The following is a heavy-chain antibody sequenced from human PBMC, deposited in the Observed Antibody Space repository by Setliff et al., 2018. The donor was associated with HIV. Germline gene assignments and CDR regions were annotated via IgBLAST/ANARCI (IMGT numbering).Heavy chain of an antibody. Sequence: GASVKVSCKVSGGTFTRNCISWVRQAPGQGLEWMGGILPFFDTANYAQKFQGRVTITADESTSTVHMELSSLTSEDTAVYYCAKGGYYDSTGYYYYYLYYLDEWGKGTTVTVSS. CDR1: GGTFTRNC. CDR2: ILPFFDTA. D-gene: IGHD3-22*01. CDR3: AKGGYYDSTGYYYYYLYYLDE. J-gene: IGHJ6*03. V-gene: IGHV1-69*13.